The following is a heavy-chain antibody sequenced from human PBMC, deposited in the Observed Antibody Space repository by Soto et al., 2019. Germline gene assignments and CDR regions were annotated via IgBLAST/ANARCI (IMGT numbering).Heavy chain of an antibody. CDR1: GFTVSSNH. V-gene: IGHV3-53*01. CDR3: ARDYYYGSGIYGMDV. Sequence: LRLSCAVSGFTVSSNHMSWVRQAPGKGLQWVSVIYSGGTTYYADSVKGRFTISRDNSKNTLYLQMNSLRVEDTAVYYCARDYYYGSGIYGMDVWGQGTTVTVSS. D-gene: IGHD3-10*01. J-gene: IGHJ6*02. CDR2: IYSGGTT.